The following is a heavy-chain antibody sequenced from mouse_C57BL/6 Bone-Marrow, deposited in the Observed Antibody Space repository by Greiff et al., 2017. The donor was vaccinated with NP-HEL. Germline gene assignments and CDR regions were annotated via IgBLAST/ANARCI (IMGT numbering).Heavy chain of an antibody. CDR2: INPYNGGT. CDR1: GYTFTDYY. CDR3: ASFRRREGYFDV. V-gene: IGHV1-19*01. Sequence: VQLQQSGPVLVKPGASVKMSCKASGYTFTDYYMNWVKQSHGKSLEWIGVINPYNGGTSYNQKFKGKATLTVDKSSSTAYMELNSLTSEDSAVYYCASFRRREGYFDVWGTGTTVTVSS. J-gene: IGHJ1*03.